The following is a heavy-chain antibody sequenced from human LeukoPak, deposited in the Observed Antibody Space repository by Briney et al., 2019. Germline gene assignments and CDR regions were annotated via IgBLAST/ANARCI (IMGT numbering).Heavy chain of an antibody. CDR2: IYTSGST. CDR3: ARSISWEEDYHTDAFDI. J-gene: IGHJ3*02. CDR1: GGSISSYY. Sequence: PSETLSLTCTVSGGSISSYYWSWIRQPAGKGLEWIGRIYTSGSTNYNPSLKSRVTMSVDTSKNQFSLKLSSVTAADTAVYYCARSISWEEDYHTDAFDIWGQGTMVTVSS. D-gene: IGHD1-26*01. V-gene: IGHV4-4*07.